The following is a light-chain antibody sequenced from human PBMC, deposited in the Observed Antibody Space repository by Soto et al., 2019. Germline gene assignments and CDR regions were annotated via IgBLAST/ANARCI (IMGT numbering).Light chain of an antibody. CDR1: SSDVGRYNY. Sequence: QSVLTQPASVSGSPGQSITISCTGTSSDVGRYNYVSWYQQHPGKAPKLIIYDVTNRPSGLSNRFSGSKSGNTASLTISGLQAEDEADYYCSSYTSTSTRGIFGGGTKVTVL. CDR3: SSYTSTSTRGI. V-gene: IGLV2-14*03. CDR2: DVT. J-gene: IGLJ2*01.